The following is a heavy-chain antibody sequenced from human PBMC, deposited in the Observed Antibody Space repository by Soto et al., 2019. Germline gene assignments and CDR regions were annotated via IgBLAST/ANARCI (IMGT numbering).Heavy chain of an antibody. CDR3: TTDSYITIVIIRFDY. Sequence: SGFTFRRYSRNGVRQAPGKGLEWVSYISSSSNSIYYADSVKGRFAISRDDSKNMVYLQMNSLKTEDTAVYYCTTDSYITIVIIRFDYWGHGTLVTVSS. V-gene: IGHV3-48*01. CDR1: GFTFRRYS. D-gene: IGHD3-16*02. CDR2: ISSSSNSI. J-gene: IGHJ4*01.